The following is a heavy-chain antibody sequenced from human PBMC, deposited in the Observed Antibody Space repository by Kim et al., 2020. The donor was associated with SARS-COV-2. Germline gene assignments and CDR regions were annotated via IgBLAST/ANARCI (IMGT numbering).Heavy chain of an antibody. CDR3: ARDGVGGLFDY. CDR2: IYYSGST. D-gene: IGHD3-16*01. V-gene: IGHV4-39*07. Sequence: SETLSLTCTVSGGSISSSSYYWGWIRQPPGKGLEWIGSIYYSGSTYYNPSLKSRVTISVDTSKNQFSLKLSSVTAADTAVYYCARDGVGGLFDYRGQGTLVTVSS. CDR1: GGSISSSSYY. J-gene: IGHJ4*02.